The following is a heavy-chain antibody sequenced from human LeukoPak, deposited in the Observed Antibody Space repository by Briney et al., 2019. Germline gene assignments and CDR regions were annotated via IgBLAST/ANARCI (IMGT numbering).Heavy chain of an antibody. J-gene: IGHJ6*03. CDR1: GYTFTSYG. D-gene: IGHD3-3*01. V-gene: IGHV1-18*01. CDR2: ISAYNGNT. Sequence: ASVTVSCKASGYTFTSYGISWVRQAPGQGLEWMGWISAYNGNTNYAQKLQGRVTMTTDTSTSTAYMELRSLRSDDTAVYYCARGGGTIFGVVIPYYYYYMDVWGKGTTVTVSS. CDR3: ARGGGTIFGVVIPYYYYYMDV.